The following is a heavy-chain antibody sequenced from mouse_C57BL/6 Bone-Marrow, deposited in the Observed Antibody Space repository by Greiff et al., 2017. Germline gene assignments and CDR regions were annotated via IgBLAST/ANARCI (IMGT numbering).Heavy chain of an antibody. D-gene: IGHD1-1*01. CDR3: ARANYYGSSPLV. J-gene: IGHJ1*03. Sequence: EVNLVESGGGLVKPGGSLKLSCAASGFTFSSYAMSWVRQTPEKRLEWVATISDGGSYTYYPDNVKGRFTISRDNAKNNLYLQMSHLKSEDTAMYYCARANYYGSSPLVWGTGTTVTVSS. V-gene: IGHV5-4*03. CDR1: GFTFSSYA. CDR2: ISDGGSYT.